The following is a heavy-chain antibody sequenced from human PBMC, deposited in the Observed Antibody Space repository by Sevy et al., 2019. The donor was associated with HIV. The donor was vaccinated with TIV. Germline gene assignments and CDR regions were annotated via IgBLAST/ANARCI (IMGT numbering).Heavy chain of an antibody. J-gene: IGHJ4*02. CDR1: GFTFSYYN. V-gene: IGHV3-21*01. Sequence: GGSLRLSCAASGFTFSYYNMNWVRQAPGKGLEWVSSISSVSSYVYHADPVKGGLTISRDNAKNSLYLQMNSLRTEDTAVYYCASPLHYYDSPSAYWGQGTQVTVSS. D-gene: IGHD3-22*01. CDR2: ISSVSSYV. CDR3: ASPLHYYDSPSAY.